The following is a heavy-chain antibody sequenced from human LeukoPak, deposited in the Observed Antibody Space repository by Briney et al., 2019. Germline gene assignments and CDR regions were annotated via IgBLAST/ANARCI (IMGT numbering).Heavy chain of an antibody. CDR3: ARDRGWRSSGYYLYHFDY. V-gene: IGHV3-7*01. D-gene: IGHD3-22*01. J-gene: IGHJ4*02. CDR2: IKHNGGEK. CDR1: GFTFTDYF. Sequence: GGSLRLSCVASGFTFTDYFMSWVRQAPGKGLDWVASIKHNGGEKYYVDSVKGRFTISRDNAKNSLYLEMSSLRVEDTAVYYCARDRGWRSSGYYLYHFDYWGQGTLVTFAS.